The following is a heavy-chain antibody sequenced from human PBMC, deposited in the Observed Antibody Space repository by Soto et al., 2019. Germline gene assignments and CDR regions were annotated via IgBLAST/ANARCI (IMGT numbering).Heavy chain of an antibody. CDR1: GGSISSFY. CDR3: AKRGAHLTLDAFDI. J-gene: IGHJ3*02. Sequence: SETLSLTCTVSGGSISSFYWSWIRQPPGKGLEWIGNIYYSDSANYKSSLRGRVTISLDTPKNQFSLRLRSVTAADTAVYYCAKRGAHLTLDAFDIWGQGTMVTVSS. CDR2: IYYSDSA. D-gene: IGHD3-3*02. V-gene: IGHV4-59*03.